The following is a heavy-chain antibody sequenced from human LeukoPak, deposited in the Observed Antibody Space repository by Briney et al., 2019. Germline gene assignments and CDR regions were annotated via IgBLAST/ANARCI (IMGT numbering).Heavy chain of an antibody. CDR3: TSPAHDFDIWSGYYSL. D-gene: IGHD3-3*01. Sequence: GGSLKLSCYVSGFTFSDSVIHWVRHAAGKGLEWVGRIRSKTKSGETAYAASVKGRFTILRDDSKDTAYLQMNSLNPEDTAVYYCTSPAHDFDIWSGYYSLWGHGTQVTVSS. V-gene: IGHV3-73*01. J-gene: IGHJ4*01. CDR2: IRSKTKSGET. CDR1: GFTFSDSV.